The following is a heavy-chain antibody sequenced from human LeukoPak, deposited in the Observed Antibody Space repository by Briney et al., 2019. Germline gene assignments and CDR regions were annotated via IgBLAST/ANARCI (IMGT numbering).Heavy chain of an antibody. V-gene: IGHV3-13*01. Sequence: GGSLRLYCAASGFTFSSYDMHWVRQATGKGLEWVSAIGTAGDTYYPGSVKGRFTISRENAKNSLYLQMNSLRAEDTAVYYCARAVSLDYGDYANWFDPWGQGTLVTVSS. J-gene: IGHJ5*02. CDR1: GFTFSSYD. CDR2: IGTAGDT. D-gene: IGHD4-17*01. CDR3: ARAVSLDYGDYANWFDP.